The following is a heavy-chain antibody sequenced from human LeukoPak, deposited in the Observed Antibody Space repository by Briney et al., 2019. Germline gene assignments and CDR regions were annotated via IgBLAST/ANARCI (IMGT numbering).Heavy chain of an antibody. Sequence: GRSLRLSCTSSGFTCGDYTMSWFRQAPGKGLEWVGFIRGKAYGGTTEYAASVKGRFTISRDDSKHIAYLQMNSLKTEDTAVYYCTKGRDSYGFDAFDIWGQGTMATVSS. CDR2: IRGKAYGGTT. J-gene: IGHJ3*02. CDR3: TKGRDSYGFDAFDI. D-gene: IGHD5-18*01. CDR1: GFTCGDYT. V-gene: IGHV3-49*03.